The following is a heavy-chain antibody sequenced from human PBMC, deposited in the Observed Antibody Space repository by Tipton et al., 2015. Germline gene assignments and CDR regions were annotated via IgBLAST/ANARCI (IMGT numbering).Heavy chain of an antibody. Sequence: GLVKPSETLSLTCAISGDSVSSNGAAWNWIRQSPSRGLEWLGRTYYRSKWYSDYAESVNSRITFIPDTSKNQISLQLKYVTPEDTAVYYCARNGHHGSHTFDYWGQGTLVTVSS. CDR1: GDSVSSNGAA. J-gene: IGHJ4*02. CDR2: TYYRSKWYS. CDR3: ARNGHHGSHTFDY. V-gene: IGHV6-1*01. D-gene: IGHD2-8*01.